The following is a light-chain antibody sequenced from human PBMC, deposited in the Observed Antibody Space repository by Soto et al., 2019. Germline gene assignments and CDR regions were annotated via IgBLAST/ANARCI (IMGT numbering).Light chain of an antibody. Sequence: EIVLTQSPATLSLSPGERATLSFRASQSVSSYLAWYQQKPGQAPRLLIYDTSNRATGIPARFSGSGSGTDFTLSISSLEPEDFAVYYCQQRSNWPITFGHGTRLEIK. CDR1: QSVSSY. CDR3: QQRSNWPIT. V-gene: IGKV3-11*01. J-gene: IGKJ5*01. CDR2: DTS.